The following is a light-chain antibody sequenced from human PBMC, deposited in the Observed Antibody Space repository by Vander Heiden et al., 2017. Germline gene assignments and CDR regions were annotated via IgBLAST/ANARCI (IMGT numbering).Light chain of an antibody. CDR2: EGS. V-gene: IGLV2-23*01. CDR1: SSDVGSYNL. CDR3: CSYAGSSIVV. Sequence: QSALTQPASVSGSPGQSITISCTGTSSDVGSYNLVSWYQQHPGKAPNLMIYEGSKRPSGVANRFSGSKSGNTASLTISGRQAEDEADYYCCSYAGSSIVVFGGGTKLTVL. J-gene: IGLJ2*01.